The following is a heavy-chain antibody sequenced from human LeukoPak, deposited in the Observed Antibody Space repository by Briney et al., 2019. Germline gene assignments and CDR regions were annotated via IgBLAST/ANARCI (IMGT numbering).Heavy chain of an antibody. CDR3: ARELASSSGYTSGFDY. V-gene: IGHV3-53*01. Sequence: GGSLRLSCAASGFTVSSNYMSWVRQAPGKGLEWVSVIYSGGSTYYADSVKGRFTISRDNSKNTLYLQMNSLRAEDTAVYYCARELASSSGYTSGFDYWGQGTLVTVSS. CDR2: IYSGGST. CDR1: GFTVSSNY. J-gene: IGHJ4*02. D-gene: IGHD3-22*01.